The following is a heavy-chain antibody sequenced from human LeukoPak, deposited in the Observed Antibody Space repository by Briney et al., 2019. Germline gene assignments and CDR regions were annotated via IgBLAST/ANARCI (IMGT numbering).Heavy chain of an antibody. CDR1: GFTFSSYS. D-gene: IGHD5-18*01. V-gene: IGHV3-21*01. J-gene: IGHJ4*02. CDR2: ISSSSTSM. CDR3: SRERGYSYGYSDY. Sequence: GGSLRLSCAVSGFTFSSYSMNWVRQAPGKGLEWVSSISSSSTSMYYADSVKGRFTISRDNAKNSLYLQMNSLRAEDTAVYYCSRERGYSYGYSDYWGQGTLVTVSS.